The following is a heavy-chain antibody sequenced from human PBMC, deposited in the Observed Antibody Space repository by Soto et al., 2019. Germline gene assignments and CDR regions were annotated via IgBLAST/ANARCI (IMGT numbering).Heavy chain of an antibody. J-gene: IGHJ4*02. CDR3: ARAYEGDYFDY. D-gene: IGHD3-16*01. CDR2: ISYDGSNK. CDR1: GFTFSSHA. Sequence: GGSLRLSCAASGFTFSSHAMHWVRQAPGKGLEWVAVISYDGSNKYYADSVKGRFTISRDNSKNTLYLQMNSLRAEDTAVYYCARAYEGDYFDYWGQGTLVTVS. V-gene: IGHV3-30-3*01.